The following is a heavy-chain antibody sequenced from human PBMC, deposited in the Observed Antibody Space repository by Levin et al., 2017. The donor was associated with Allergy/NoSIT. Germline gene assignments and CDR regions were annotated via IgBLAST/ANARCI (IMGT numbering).Heavy chain of an antibody. J-gene: IGHJ4*02. CDR3: ARHRYYGDSHKKGPTYFDY. CDR2: IYYSGST. D-gene: IGHD4-17*01. CDR1: GGSISSSSYY. Sequence: SETLSLTCTVSGGSISSSSYYWGWIRQPPGKGLEWIGSIYYSGSTYYNPSLKSRVTISVDTSKNQFSLKLSSVTAADTAVYYCARHRYYGDSHKKGPTYFDYWGQGTLVTVSS. V-gene: IGHV4-39*01.